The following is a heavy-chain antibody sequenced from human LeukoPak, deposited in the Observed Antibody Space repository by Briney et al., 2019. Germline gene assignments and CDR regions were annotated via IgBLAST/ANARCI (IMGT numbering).Heavy chain of an antibody. V-gene: IGHV5-51*01. CDR1: GSSFTSYW. Sequence: GESLKISCQGSGSSFTSYWIGWVRQLPGKGLEWMGITYPGDSDTRYSPSFQGQVTISADKSISTAYLQWSSLKASGTAMYYCARLDAYYYDSSANLGGAFDIWGQGTMVTVSS. CDR2: TYPGDSDT. D-gene: IGHD3-22*01. J-gene: IGHJ3*02. CDR3: ARLDAYYYDSSANLGGAFDI.